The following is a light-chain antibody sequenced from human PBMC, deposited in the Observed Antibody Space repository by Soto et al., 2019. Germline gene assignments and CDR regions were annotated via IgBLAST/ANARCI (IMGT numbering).Light chain of an antibody. CDR2: EVF. CDR1: SSDVGAYEY. J-gene: IGLJ2*01. V-gene: IGLV2-8*01. CDR3: SSYAGNNNVV. Sequence: QSVLTQPPSASGSPGQSVTISCTGTSSDVGAYEYVAWYQQHPDKAPKLMIYEVFKRPSGVPDRFSGSKSGNTASLTVSGLQAEDEADYYCSSYAGNNNVVFGGGTKLTVL.